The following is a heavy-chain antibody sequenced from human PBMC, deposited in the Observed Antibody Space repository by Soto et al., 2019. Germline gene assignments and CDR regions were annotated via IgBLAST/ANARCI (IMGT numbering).Heavy chain of an antibody. CDR1: GFTFSSYS. J-gene: IGHJ4*02. Sequence: EVQRVESGGGLVKPGGSLRLSCAASGFTFSSYSMNWVRQAPGKGLEWVSTISSSSSYIYYADSVKGRFTISRDNAKNSLYLQMNSLRAEDTAVYYCASTPSMVGGVLIDYWGQGTLVTVSS. D-gene: IGHD3-10*01. V-gene: IGHV3-21*01. CDR2: ISSSSSYI. CDR3: ASTPSMVGGVLIDY.